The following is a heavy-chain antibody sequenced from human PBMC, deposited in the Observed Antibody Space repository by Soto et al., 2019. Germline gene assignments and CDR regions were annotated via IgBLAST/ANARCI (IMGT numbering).Heavy chain of an antibody. CDR2: INSDGNSK. CDR1: GFTFSGYW. V-gene: IGHV3-74*01. Sequence: VGSLRLSCAASGFTFSGYWMHWVRQAPGKGLVWVSRINSDGNSKAYADSVKGRFTISRDNAKNTLYLQMNSLRAEDTAVYYCAKKVNSGPGSQYFDYWGQGTLVTVSS. J-gene: IGHJ4*02. CDR3: AKKVNSGPGSQYFDY. D-gene: IGHD1-1*01.